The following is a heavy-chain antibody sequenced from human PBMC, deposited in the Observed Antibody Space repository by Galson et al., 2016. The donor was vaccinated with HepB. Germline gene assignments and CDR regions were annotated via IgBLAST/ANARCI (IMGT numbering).Heavy chain of an antibody. CDR1: GFTFSSHP. CDR3: AKRVSSSKYFDY. V-gene: IGHV3-23*01. D-gene: IGHD2-2*01. CDR2: IGSRGDDT. Sequence: SLRLSCAGSGFTFSSHPMNWVRQAPGKGLEWVSSIGSRGDDTYYAESVKGRFTVSRDNLKNTLYLQMNSLRADDTAVYYCAKRVSSSKYFDYWGQGTLVTVSS. J-gene: IGHJ4*02.